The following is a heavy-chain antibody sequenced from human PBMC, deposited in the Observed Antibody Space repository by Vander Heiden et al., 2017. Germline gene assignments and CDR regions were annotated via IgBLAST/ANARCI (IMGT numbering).Heavy chain of an antibody. CDR2: ISYDGSNK. Sequence: QVQLVEPGGGVVQPGRSLRPSTHAPGSTFSGHALLWVRQAPGKGLEWVAVISYDGSNKYYADSVKGRFTIARDNSKNTLYLQKNSLRAEDTGVYYCAKDVELPGYCISTSCGIIDYWGQGTLVTVSS. CDR3: AKDVELPGYCISTSCGIIDY. CDR1: GSTFSGHA. J-gene: IGHJ4*02. D-gene: IGHD2-2*01. V-gene: IGHV3-30*18.